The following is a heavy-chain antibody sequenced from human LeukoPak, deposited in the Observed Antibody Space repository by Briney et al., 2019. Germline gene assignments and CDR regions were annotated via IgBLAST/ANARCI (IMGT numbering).Heavy chain of an antibody. CDR2: ISSNGGST. J-gene: IGHJ4*02. V-gene: IGHV3-64*01. D-gene: IGHD2-2*01. CDR1: GFTFSSYA. CDR3: ARVSATAAISDY. Sequence: GGSLRLSCAASGFTFSSYAMHWVRQAPGKGLEYVSAISSNGGSTYYANSVKGRFTISRDNSKNTLYLQMGSLKAEDMAVYYCARVSATAAISDYWGQGTLVTVSS.